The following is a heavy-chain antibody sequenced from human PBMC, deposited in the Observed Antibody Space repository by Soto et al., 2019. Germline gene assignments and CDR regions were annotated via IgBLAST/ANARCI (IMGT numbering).Heavy chain of an antibody. D-gene: IGHD5-12*01. V-gene: IGHV4-30-2*01. CDR3: AAGGGLPRYY. CDR1: GGSISSGGYS. J-gene: IGHJ4*02. Sequence: LQLQESGSGLVKPSQTLSLTCAVSGGSISSGGYSWSWIRQPPGKGLEWIGYIYHSGSTYYTPSLKSRVTQSVDRSKNQFSLKLSSVPAADTAVYYWAAGGGLPRYYWGQGTLVTFSS. CDR2: IYHSGST.